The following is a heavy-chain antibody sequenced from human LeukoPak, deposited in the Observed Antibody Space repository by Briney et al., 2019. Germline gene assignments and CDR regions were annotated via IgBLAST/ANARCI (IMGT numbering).Heavy chain of an antibody. CDR3: ARDRRLSSMGVGYLDL. J-gene: IGHJ2*01. Sequence: SQTLSLTCAICGDSFSSKSASWNWIRQSPSRGLEWLGRTYYRSKWYNDYSVSVKTRITINPDTSKNQFSLQLNSVTPEDTAVYYCARDRRLSSMGVGYLDLWGPGALVTVSS. CDR1: GDSFSSKSAS. D-gene: IGHD2/OR15-2a*01. CDR2: TYYRSKWYN. V-gene: IGHV6-1*01.